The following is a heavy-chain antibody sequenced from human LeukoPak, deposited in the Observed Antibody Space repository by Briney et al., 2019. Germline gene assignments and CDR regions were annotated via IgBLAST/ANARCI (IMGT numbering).Heavy chain of an antibody. CDR1: GFTFSSYA. D-gene: IGHD3-22*01. Sequence: GGSLRLSCAASGFTFSSYAMHWVRQAPGKGLEWVAVISYDGSNKYYADSVKGRFTISRDNSKNTLFLQMNSLRAEDTAVYYCAKDEGYYYDSSGYIDYWDQGTLVTVSS. CDR3: AKDEGYYYDSSGYIDY. V-gene: IGHV3-30*14. J-gene: IGHJ4*02. CDR2: ISYDGSNK.